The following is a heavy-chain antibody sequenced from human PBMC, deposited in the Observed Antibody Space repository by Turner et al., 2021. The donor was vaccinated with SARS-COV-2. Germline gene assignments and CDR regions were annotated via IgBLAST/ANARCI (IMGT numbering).Heavy chain of an antibody. D-gene: IGHD1-1*01. Sequence: VQLQASGPGLVRPSETLSLTCTVSGGSISSKSWSWIRQSPGRGLEWIGYFYKIGSIDYNPTLRSRVTISVDTSKNKLSLNLISMTAADTAVDYCARHQGSTSGYDHGMNVWGQGTAVIVSS. CDR2: FYKIGSI. V-gene: IGHV4-59*08. CDR3: ARHQGSTSGYDHGMNV. CDR1: GGSISSKS. J-gene: IGHJ6*02.